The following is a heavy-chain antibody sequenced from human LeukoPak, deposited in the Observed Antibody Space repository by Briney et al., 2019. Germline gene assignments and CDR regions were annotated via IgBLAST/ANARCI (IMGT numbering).Heavy chain of an antibody. CDR2: IRYDGSNK. D-gene: IGHD1-26*01. CDR3: AKDAVSGSFLLGY. J-gene: IGHJ4*02. V-gene: IGHV3-30*02. Sequence: GGSLRLSCAASGFTFSSYGMHWVRQAPGKGLEWVAFIRYDGSNKYYADSVKGRFTISRDNSKNTLYLQMNSLRAEDTAVYYCAKDAVSGSFLLGYWGQGTLVTVSS. CDR1: GFTFSSYG.